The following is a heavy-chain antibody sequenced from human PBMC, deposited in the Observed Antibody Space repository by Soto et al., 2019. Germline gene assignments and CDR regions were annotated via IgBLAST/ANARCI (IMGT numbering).Heavy chain of an antibody. V-gene: IGHV4-34*01. CDR2: INHSGST. J-gene: IGHJ6*02. CDR1: GGSFSGYY. CDR3: ARGRRQWLVLGASRYYYYGMDV. Sequence: KPSETLSLTCAVYGGSFSGYYWSWIRQPPGKGLEWIGEINHSGSTNYNPSLKSRVTISVDTSKNQFSLKLSSVTAADTAVYYCARGRRQWLVLGASRYYYYGMDVWGQGTTVTVSS. D-gene: IGHD6-19*01.